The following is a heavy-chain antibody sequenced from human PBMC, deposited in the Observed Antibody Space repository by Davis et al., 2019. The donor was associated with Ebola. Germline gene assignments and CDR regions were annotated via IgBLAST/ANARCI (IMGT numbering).Heavy chain of an antibody. V-gene: IGHV1-2*04. CDR1: GYTFTGYY. Sequence: AASVKVSCKASGYTFTGYYIHWVRQAPGQGLEWMGWISPNTGGSNYAQKFQGSDTMTRDTSISTAYMELSRLRSDDTAVYYCARSYHYDTSGYLPSLDYWGQGTLVTVSS. CDR3: ARSYHYDTSGYLPSLDY. CDR2: ISPNTGGS. J-gene: IGHJ4*02. D-gene: IGHD3-22*01.